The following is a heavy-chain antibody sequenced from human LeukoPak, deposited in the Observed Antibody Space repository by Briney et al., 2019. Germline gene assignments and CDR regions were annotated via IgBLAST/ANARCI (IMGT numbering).Heavy chain of an antibody. CDR2: IIPFLHIA. D-gene: IGHD3-3*01. CDR1: GDTFNNYT. Sequence: SVKVSCKASGDTFNNYTIAWVRQAPGQGLEWMGRIIPFLHIADYAPNFRGRLTITADKSTNTAYMELSSLRSEDTAIYYCARGTSYFDFWSGLSWFDAWGQGTLVTVSS. J-gene: IGHJ5*02. V-gene: IGHV1-69*02. CDR3: ARGTSYFDFWSGLSWFDA.